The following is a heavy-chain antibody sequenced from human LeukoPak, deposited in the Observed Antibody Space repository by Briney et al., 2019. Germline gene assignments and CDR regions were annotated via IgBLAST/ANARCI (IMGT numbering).Heavy chain of an antibody. CDR3: ARAAFCNGYYYYYFDS. V-gene: IGHV3-74*03. D-gene: IGHD3-22*01. Sequence: GGSLRLSCTASGFAFTNHWMHWVRQAPGKGLEWVSRINSDGSGIMYADSVKGRFTISRDNAKNTLYLQMNSLRAEDTAVYYCARAAFCNGYYYYYFDSWGQGTLVTVSS. CDR1: GFAFTNHW. CDR2: INSDGSGI. J-gene: IGHJ4*02.